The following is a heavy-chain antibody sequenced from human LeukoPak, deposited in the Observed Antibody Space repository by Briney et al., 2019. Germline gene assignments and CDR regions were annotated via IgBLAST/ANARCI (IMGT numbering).Heavy chain of an antibody. CDR1: GYTFTSYG. D-gene: IGHD2-2*01. V-gene: IGHV1-2*02. CDR2: INPNSGDT. Sequence: VASVKVSCKASGYTFTSYGISWVRQAPGQGLEWMGWINPNSGDTNFAQKFQGRVTMTRDTSINTAYMELSRLRSDDTAVYYCARGSIVVVPAASVFDPWGQGTLVTVSS. CDR3: ARGSIVVVPAASVFDP. J-gene: IGHJ5*02.